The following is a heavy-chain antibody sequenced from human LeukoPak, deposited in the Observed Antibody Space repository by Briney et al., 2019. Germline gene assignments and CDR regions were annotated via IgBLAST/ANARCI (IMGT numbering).Heavy chain of an antibody. J-gene: IGHJ4*02. V-gene: IGHV4-59*01. D-gene: IGHD6-13*01. Sequence: SETLSLTCTVSGGSISSYYWSWIRQPPGKGLEWIGYIYYSGSTNYNPSLKSRVTISVDTSKNQFSLKLSSVTAADTAVYYCARDVPPAGLDYWGQGTLVTVSS. CDR1: GGSISSYY. CDR3: ARDVPPAGLDY. CDR2: IYYSGST.